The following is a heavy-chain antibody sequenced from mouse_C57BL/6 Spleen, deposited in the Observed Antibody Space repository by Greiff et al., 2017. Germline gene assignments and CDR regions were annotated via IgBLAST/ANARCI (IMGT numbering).Heavy chain of an antibody. V-gene: IGHV5-4*01. CDR3: ARANDGSAWFAY. J-gene: IGHJ3*01. CDR1: GFTFSSYS. CDR2: ISDGGSYT. D-gene: IGHD2-3*01. Sequence: EVQRVESGGGLVKPGGSLKLSCAASGFTFSSYSMSWVRQTPEKRLEWVATISDGGSYTYYPDNVKGRFTLSRDKAKNNLYLQMSHLKSEDTAMYYWARANDGSAWFAYWGQGTLVTVSA.